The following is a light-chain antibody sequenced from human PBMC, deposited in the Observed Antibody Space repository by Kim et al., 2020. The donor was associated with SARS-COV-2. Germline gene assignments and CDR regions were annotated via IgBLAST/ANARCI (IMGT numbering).Light chain of an antibody. Sequence: TLAASVGARVSITSRASQSISSWLAWYQQKTGKAPKLLIYKASSLESGVPSRFSCSGSGTEFTLTISSLQPDDFATYYCQQYKSYFGGGTKVDIK. CDR3: QQYKSY. CDR2: KAS. CDR1: QSISSW. J-gene: IGKJ4*01. V-gene: IGKV1-5*03.